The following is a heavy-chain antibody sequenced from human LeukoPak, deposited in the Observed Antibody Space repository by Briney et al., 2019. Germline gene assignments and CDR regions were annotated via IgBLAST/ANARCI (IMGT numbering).Heavy chain of an antibody. V-gene: IGHV1-46*01. CDR1: GYTFTSYY. J-gene: IGHJ6*02. CDR3: ARAGYCSSASCYAVRAYYYYGMDV. Sequence: GASVKVSCKASGYTFTSYYMHWVRQAPGQGLEWMGIINPSGGSTSYAQKFQGRATMTRDTSTSTVYVELRSLRSEDTAVYYCARAGYCSSASCYAVRAYYYYGMDVWGQGTTVTVSS. D-gene: IGHD2-2*01. CDR2: INPSGGST.